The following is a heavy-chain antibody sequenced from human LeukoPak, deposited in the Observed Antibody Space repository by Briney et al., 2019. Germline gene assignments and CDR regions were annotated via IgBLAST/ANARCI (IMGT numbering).Heavy chain of an antibody. J-gene: IGHJ4*02. Sequence: PSQSLSLTRTVSTYSISSGYYWGWMRQPPGKGLEWIGSIYPSGSTYYNPSLKSRVTISVDTPKNQFSLMLSSVTAADTAVYYCARDSPYCNPSWGQGTLVTVSA. D-gene: IGHD2/OR15-2a*01. V-gene: IGHV4-38-2*02. CDR3: ARDSPYCNPS. CDR2: IYPSGST. CDR1: TYSISSGYY.